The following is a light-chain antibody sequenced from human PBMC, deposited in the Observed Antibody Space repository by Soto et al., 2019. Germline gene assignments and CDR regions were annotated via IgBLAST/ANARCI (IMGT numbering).Light chain of an antibody. CDR1: QNINNW. J-gene: IGKJ4*01. V-gene: IGKV1-5*03. Sequence: DIQMTQSPSTLSASVGDRVTITCRASQNINNWLAWYQQKPGKAPKLVIYKTSDLESGVPSRFSGSGSRTEFSLNISSLQPDDFATYYCQQYKSFSLTFGGGTRVEVK. CDR2: KTS. CDR3: QQYKSFSLT.